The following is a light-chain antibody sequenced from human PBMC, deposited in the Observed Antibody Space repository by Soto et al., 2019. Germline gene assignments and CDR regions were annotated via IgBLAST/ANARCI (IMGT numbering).Light chain of an antibody. CDR2: AAS. J-gene: IGKJ4*01. V-gene: IGKV1-9*01. Sequence: DIQLTQSPSFLSASVGDRVTITCRASQGISSYLAWYQQKPGKAPKLLIDAASTLQSGVPSRFISSASGTEFTLTISSLQPEDFAIYFCQQLNTYPHTFGGGTKVEIK. CDR1: QGISSY. CDR3: QQLNTYPHT.